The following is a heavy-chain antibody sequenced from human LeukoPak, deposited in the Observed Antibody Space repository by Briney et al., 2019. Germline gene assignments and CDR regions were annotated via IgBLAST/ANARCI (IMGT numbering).Heavy chain of an antibody. V-gene: IGHV3-48*01. CDR3: ARLPMYDILTGYSFYWYFDL. Sequence: GGSLRLSCAASGFTFSSYSMNWVRQAPGKGLEWVSYISSSSSTIYYADSVKGRFTISRDNAKNSLYLQMNSLRAEDTAVYYRARLPMYDILTGYSFYWYFDLWARGTLVTVSS. CDR1: GFTFSSYS. J-gene: IGHJ2*01. CDR2: ISSSSSTI. D-gene: IGHD3-9*01.